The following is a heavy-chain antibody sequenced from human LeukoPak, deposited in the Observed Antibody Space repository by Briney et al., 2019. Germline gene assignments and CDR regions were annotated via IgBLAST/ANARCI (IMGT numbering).Heavy chain of an antibody. D-gene: IGHD3-3*02. CDR1: GFTFSYHT. Sequence: PGGSLRLSCAASGFTFSYHTMNWVRQAPGKGLEWVASISISNTYIYYADSVKGRFTISRDNAKDSLYLQMNSLRAEDTAVYYCARDETERIVIFGVVTINGFDLWGQGTMVTVSS. J-gene: IGHJ3*01. V-gene: IGHV3-21*01. CDR3: ARDETERIVIFGVVTINGFDL. CDR2: ISISNTYI.